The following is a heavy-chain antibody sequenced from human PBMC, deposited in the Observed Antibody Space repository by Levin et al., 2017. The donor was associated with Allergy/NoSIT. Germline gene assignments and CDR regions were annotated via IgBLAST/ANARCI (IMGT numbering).Heavy chain of an antibody. Sequence: LSLTCAASGFTSSSSGMHWVRQAPGKGLEWVAVISYDGSNKYYADSVKGRFTISRDNSKNTLYLQMNSLRAEDTAVYYCARPLGFRGQGAFDSWGQGTMVTVSS. D-gene: IGHD3-10*01. CDR1: GFTSSSSG. V-gene: IGHV3-30*03. CDR3: ARPLGFRGQGAFDS. CDR2: ISYDGSNK. J-gene: IGHJ3*02.